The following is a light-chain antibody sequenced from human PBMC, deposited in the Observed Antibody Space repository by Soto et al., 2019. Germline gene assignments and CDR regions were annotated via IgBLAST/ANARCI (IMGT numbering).Light chain of an antibody. CDR3: CSSTSRTTYV. J-gene: IGLJ1*01. CDR2: AVS. CDR1: ASDVGGYNY. Sequence: QSVLTQPASVSGSPGQSITISCTGTASDVGGYNYVSWYQQHPGKAPKLMIHAVSNRPSGISSRFSGSKSGNTASLTISGLQSEDEADYFCCSSTSRTTYVFGTGTKVTVL. V-gene: IGLV2-14*01.